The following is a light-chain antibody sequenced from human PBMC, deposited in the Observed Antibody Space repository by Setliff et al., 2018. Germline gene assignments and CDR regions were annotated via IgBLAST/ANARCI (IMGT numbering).Light chain of an antibody. Sequence: DIQMTQSPSTLSASVGDRVTITCRASQNIYTRLAWHQQEPGKAPKLLIYEASNLESGVPSRFSGSGSGTEFTLTISSLQPDDFATYYCQQYENFWTFGQGTKVDIK. V-gene: IGKV1-5*03. J-gene: IGKJ1*01. CDR1: QNIYTR. CDR3: QQYENFWT. CDR2: EAS.